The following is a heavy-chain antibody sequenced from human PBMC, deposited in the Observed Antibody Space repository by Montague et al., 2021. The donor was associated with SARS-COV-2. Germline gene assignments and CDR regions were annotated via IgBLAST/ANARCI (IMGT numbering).Heavy chain of an antibody. D-gene: IGHD3-16*01. CDR2: IKSDGSST. J-gene: IGHJ4*02. CDR3: LCLPVVDD. Sequence: SLRLSCAASGFTFSSYWMHWARQAPGKGLVCVSRIKSDGSSTSYADSVKGRFTISRDNAKNTLYLQMNSLRAEDTAAYYCLCLPVVDDWGQGSLVTVSS. V-gene: IGHV3-74*01. CDR1: GFTFSSYW.